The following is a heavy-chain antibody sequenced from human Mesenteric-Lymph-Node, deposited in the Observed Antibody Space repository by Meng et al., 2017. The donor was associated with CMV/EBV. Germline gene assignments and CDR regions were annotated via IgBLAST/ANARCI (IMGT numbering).Heavy chain of an antibody. CDR1: GYFFTNYW. Sequence: GESLKISCKGSGYFFTNYWIAWVRQMPGKGLEWVAVISDDGVSEFYADSVKGRFAISRDNSKSTLYLLMNSLRAEDTALFYCARAVGGNSLIDYWGQGTLVTVSS. V-gene: IGHV3-30*03. CDR3: ARAVGGNSLIDY. CDR2: ISDDGVSE. D-gene: IGHD4-23*01. J-gene: IGHJ4*02.